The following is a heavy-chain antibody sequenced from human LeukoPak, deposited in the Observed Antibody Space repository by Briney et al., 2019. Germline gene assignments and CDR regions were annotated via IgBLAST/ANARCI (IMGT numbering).Heavy chain of an antibody. D-gene: IGHD2-2*01. CDR3: ARAGLVYCSSTSCYADYYYGMDV. CDR1: GYTFTSYD. Sequence: GASVKVSCKASGYTFTSYDINWVRQATGQGLEWMGWMNPNSGNTGYAQKFQGRVTMTRNTSISTAYMELSSLRSEDTAVYYCARAGLVYCSSTSCYADYYYGMDVWGQGTTVTVSS. CDR2: MNPNSGNT. J-gene: IGHJ6*02. V-gene: IGHV1-8*01.